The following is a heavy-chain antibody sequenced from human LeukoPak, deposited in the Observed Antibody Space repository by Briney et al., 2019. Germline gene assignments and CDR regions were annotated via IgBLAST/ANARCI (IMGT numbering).Heavy chain of an antibody. CDR1: GGTFSSYA. J-gene: IGHJ6*02. D-gene: IGHD5-12*01. CDR2: IIPIFGTA. Sequence: GASVKVSCKASGGTFSSYAISWVRQAPGQGLEWMGGIIPIFGTANYAQKFQGRVTITADESTSTAYMELSSLRSEDTAVYYCAREYVDIVATTYYYYGMDVWGQGTTVSVSS. CDR3: AREYVDIVATTYYYYGMDV. V-gene: IGHV1-69*01.